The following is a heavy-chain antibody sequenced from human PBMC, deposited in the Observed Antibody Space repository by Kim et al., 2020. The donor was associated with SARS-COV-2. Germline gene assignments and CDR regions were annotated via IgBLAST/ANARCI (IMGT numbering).Heavy chain of an antibody. V-gene: IGHV6-1*01. CDR1: GDSVSSNSAA. D-gene: IGHD6-19*01. CDR3: ARDIQAVAGYYYYGMDV. CDR2: TYYRSKWYN. Sequence: SQTLSLTCAISGDSVSSNSAAWNWIRQSPSRGLEWLGRTYYRSKWYNDYAVSVKSRITINPDTSKNQFSLQLNSVTPEDTAVYYCARDIQAVAGYYYYGMDVWGQGTTVTVSS. J-gene: IGHJ6*02.